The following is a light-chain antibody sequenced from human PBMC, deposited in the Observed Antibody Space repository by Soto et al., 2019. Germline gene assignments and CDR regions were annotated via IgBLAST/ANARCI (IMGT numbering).Light chain of an antibody. CDR2: DTF. CDR3: QQYGSSGT. Sequence: EIVLTQSPATLSLSPGESATLSCRASQHIDYYLHWYQQKPGQSPRLVIYDTFNRATGVPVRFRGVGAGTDFTLTISDLEPEDFAFYYCQQYGSSGTFGQGTKVEIK. V-gene: IGKV3-11*01. CDR1: QHIDYY. J-gene: IGKJ1*01.